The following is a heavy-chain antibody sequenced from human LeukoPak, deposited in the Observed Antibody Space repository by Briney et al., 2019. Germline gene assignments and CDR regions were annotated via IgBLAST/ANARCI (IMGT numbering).Heavy chain of an antibody. J-gene: IGHJ4*02. CDR1: GFTSSSYW. CDR3: ASRGWSIAAATKPTKVDY. D-gene: IGHD6-13*01. Sequence: GGSLRLSCAASGFTSSSYWMSWVRQAPGKGLEWVANIKQDGSEKYYVDSVKGRFTISRDKAKNSLYLQMNSLRAEDTAVYYCASRGWSIAAATKPTKVDYWGQGTLVTVSS. CDR2: IKQDGSEK. V-gene: IGHV3-7*01.